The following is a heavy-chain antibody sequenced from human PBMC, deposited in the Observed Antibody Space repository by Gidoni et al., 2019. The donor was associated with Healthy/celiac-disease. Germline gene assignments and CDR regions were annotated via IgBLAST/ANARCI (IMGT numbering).Heavy chain of an antibody. CDR3: AIWGYGGDAFDI. J-gene: IGHJ3*02. CDR2: IYPGDSDP. V-gene: IGHV5-51*01. Sequence: EVQLVQSGAEVKKRGESVKISGKGWGYRFTSYWIGWVLKMPGKGLEWRGIIYPGDSDPRYSPSFQGQVTISADKSISTAYLQWSSLKASDTAMYYCAIWGYGGDAFDIWGQGTMVTVSS. D-gene: IGHD4-17*01. CDR1: GYRFTSYW.